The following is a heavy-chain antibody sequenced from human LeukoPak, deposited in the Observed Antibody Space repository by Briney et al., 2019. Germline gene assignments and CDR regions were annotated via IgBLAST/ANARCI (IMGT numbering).Heavy chain of an antibody. CDR2: IYCSGST. Sequence: SETLSLTCTVSGGSISSYYWSWIRQPPGKGLEWIGYIYCSGSTNYNPSLKSRVTISVDTSKNQFSLKLSSVTAADTAVHYCARYGGGGGYFDYWGQGTLVTVSS. D-gene: IGHD2-21*01. V-gene: IGHV4-59*01. J-gene: IGHJ4*02. CDR3: ARYGGGGGYFDY. CDR1: GGSISSYY.